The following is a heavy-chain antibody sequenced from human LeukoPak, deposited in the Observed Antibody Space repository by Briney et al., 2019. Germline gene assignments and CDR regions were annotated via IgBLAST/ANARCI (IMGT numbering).Heavy chain of an antibody. CDR1: GFTFSSYG. CDR3: ARDKIRFNYMDV. V-gene: IGHV3-30*02. Sequence: GGSLRLSCAASGFTFSSYGMHWVRQAPGKGLEWVAFIRYDGSNKYYADSVKGRFTISRDNSKNTLYLQMNSLRAEDTAVYYCARDKIRFNYMDVWGKGTTVTISS. J-gene: IGHJ6*03. D-gene: IGHD4-17*01. CDR2: IRYDGSNK.